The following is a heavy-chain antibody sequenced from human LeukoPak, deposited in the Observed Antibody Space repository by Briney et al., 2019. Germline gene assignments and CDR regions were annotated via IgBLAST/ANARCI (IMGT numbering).Heavy chain of an antibody. CDR1: GLTFSSYA. J-gene: IGHJ5*02. V-gene: IGHV3-23*01. Sequence: GGSLRLSCAASGLTFSSYAMSWVRQAPGKGLEWVSAISGSGGSTYYADSVKGRFTISRDNSKNTLYLQMNSLRAEDTAVYYCAKGRWFGELLPNWFDPWGQGTLVTVSS. CDR2: ISGSGGST. CDR3: AKGRWFGELLPNWFDP. D-gene: IGHD3-10*01.